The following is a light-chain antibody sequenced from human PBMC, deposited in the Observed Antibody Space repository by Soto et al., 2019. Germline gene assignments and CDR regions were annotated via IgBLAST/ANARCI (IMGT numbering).Light chain of an antibody. CDR3: SPYTTSSSV. Sequence: QSALTQPPSVSGSPGQSVTISCTGTSSDVGGYNRVSWYRQPPGTAPKLMIYEVSNRPSGVPDRFSGSKSGNTASLTISGLQAEDEADYYCSPYTTSSSVFGTGTKVTVL. J-gene: IGLJ1*01. CDR1: SSDVGGYNR. V-gene: IGLV2-18*02. CDR2: EVS.